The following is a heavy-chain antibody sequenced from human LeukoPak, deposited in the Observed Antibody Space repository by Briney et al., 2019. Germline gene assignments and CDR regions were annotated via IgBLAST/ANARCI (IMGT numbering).Heavy chain of an antibody. CDR2: ISSSSSYI. CDR1: GFTFSSYN. D-gene: IGHD3-10*01. CDR3: ARGHLHYYGSGRPPG. V-gene: IGHV3-21*01. Sequence: PGGSLRLSCAASGFTFSSYNMNWVRQAPGKGLEWVSSISSSSSYIYYADSVKGRFTISRDNAKNSLSLQMNSLRAEDTAVYYCARGHLHYYGSGRPPGWGQGTPVTVSS. J-gene: IGHJ4*02.